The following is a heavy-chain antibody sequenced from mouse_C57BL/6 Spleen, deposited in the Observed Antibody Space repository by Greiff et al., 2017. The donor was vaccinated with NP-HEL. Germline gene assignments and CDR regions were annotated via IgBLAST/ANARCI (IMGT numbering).Heavy chain of an antibody. CDR3: ARYGNPYWYFDV. Sequence: VQLQQSGPELVKPGASVKISCKASGYAFSSSWMNWVKQRPGKGLEWIGRIYPGDGDTNYNGKFKGKATLTADKSSSTAYMQLSSLTSEDSAVYFCARYGNPYWYFDVWGTGTTVTVSS. CDR1: GYAFSSSW. V-gene: IGHV1-82*01. CDR2: IYPGDGDT. J-gene: IGHJ1*03. D-gene: IGHD1-1*01.